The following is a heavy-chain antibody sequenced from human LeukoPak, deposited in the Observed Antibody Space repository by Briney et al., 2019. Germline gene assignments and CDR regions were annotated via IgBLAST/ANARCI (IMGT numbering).Heavy chain of an antibody. CDR3: ARDMYSGTYGH. CDR2: IDPTSGVT. Sequence: ASVKLSCKASGYTFSVSYMHWVRQAPGQGREGMGWIDPTSGVTKYAEKFQGRVTITRDPSINTAYMEMSGLRSDDTAVYYCARDMYSGTYGHWGQGTLVTVSS. J-gene: IGHJ4*02. V-gene: IGHV1-2*02. D-gene: IGHD1-26*01. CDR1: GYTFSVSY.